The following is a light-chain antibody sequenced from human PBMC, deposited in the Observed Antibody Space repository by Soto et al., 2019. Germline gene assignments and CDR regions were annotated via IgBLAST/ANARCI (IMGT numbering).Light chain of an antibody. CDR3: QQTYSAPFT. J-gene: IGKJ3*01. Sequence: DIQMTQSPSSLSASVGDRVTITCRASQSITNYLNWYQQEPGKAPKLLIYAATNLHSGVPSRFSGSGSGTAFTLTISSLQPEDFATYYCQQTYSAPFTFGPGTKLDIK. CDR2: AAT. CDR1: QSITNY. V-gene: IGKV1-39*01.